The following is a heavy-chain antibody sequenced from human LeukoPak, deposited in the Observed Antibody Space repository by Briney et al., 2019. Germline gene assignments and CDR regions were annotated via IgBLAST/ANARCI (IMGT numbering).Heavy chain of an antibody. CDR1: GLTFSNYA. Sequence: GGSLRLSCAASGLTFSNYAMSWVRQAPGKGLEWVSAISGSGGNTYQADSVKGRFTISRDNSKNTLFLQMNSLRAEDTAVYYCARVITWEHIDYWGQGTLVTVSS. J-gene: IGHJ4*02. CDR3: ARVITWEHIDY. D-gene: IGHD3-10*01. CDR2: ISGSGGNT. V-gene: IGHV3-23*01.